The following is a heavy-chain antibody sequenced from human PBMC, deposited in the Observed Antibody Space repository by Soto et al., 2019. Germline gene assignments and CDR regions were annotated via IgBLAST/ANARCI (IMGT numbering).Heavy chain of an antibody. Sequence: SETLSLTCTVSGGSITDYSWVWIRQPAGKGLEWIGRIFSSGSTNYNPSPKGRITMSLDTSKNQFSLKLNSATATDTAVYFCARDQGVVVTADNWFDPWGQGILVTVSS. CDR3: ARDQGVVVTADNWFDP. V-gene: IGHV4-4*07. CDR1: GGSITDYS. CDR2: IFSSGST. J-gene: IGHJ5*02. D-gene: IGHD2-21*02.